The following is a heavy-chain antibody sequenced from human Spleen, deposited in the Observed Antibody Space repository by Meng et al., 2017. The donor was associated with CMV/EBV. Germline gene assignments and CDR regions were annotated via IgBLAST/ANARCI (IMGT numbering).Heavy chain of an antibody. V-gene: IGHV3-30*02. Sequence: LSLTCAASGFTFSSYGMHWVRQAPGKGLEWVAFIRYDGSNKYYADSVKGRFTISRDNAKNSLYLQMNSLRAEDTAVYYCARDRDCGGDCYPSYFDYWGQGTLVTVSS. D-gene: IGHD2-21*01. CDR2: IRYDGSNK. J-gene: IGHJ4*02. CDR3: ARDRDCGGDCYPSYFDY. CDR1: GFTFSSYG.